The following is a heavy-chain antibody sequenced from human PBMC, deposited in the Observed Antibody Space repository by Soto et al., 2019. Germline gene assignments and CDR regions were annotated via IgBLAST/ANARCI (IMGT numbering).Heavy chain of an antibody. CDR2: IYYSGTT. CDR3: ASRELRGPIDY. D-gene: IGHD1-26*01. J-gene: IGHJ4*02. CDR1: GYSISSSNW. V-gene: IGHV4-28*01. Sequence: SETLSLTCAVSGYSISSSNWWGWIRQPPGKGLEWIGYIYYSGTTYYNPSLKSRVTMSVDTSKNQFSLKLTSVTAVDTAVYYCASRELRGPIDYCGQGTLDTVSS.